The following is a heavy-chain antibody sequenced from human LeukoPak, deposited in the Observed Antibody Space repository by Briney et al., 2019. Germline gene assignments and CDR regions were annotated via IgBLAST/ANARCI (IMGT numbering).Heavy chain of an antibody. CDR2: IYYSGST. CDR1: GGSISSYY. V-gene: IGHV4-59*12. CDR3: AREMYGDRHFDY. Sequence: SETLSLTCTVSGGSISSYYWSWIRQPPGKGLEWIGYIYYSGSTNYNPSLKSRVTISVDTSKNQFSLKLSSVTAADTAVYYCAREMYGDRHFDYWGQGTLVTVSS. D-gene: IGHD4-17*01. J-gene: IGHJ4*02.